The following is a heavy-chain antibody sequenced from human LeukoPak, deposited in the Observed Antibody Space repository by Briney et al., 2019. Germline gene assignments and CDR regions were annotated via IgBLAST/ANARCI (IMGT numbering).Heavy chain of an antibody. D-gene: IGHD1-1*01. J-gene: IGHJ4*02. V-gene: IGHV3-23*01. CDR3: AKDAGTTRSFYYFDY. CDR2: ISGSGGST. CDR1: GFTFSSYG. Sequence: GGSLRLSCAASGFTFSSYGMSWVRQAPGRGLEWVSAISGSGGSTYYADSVKGRFTISRDNSKNTLYLQMNSLRAEDTAVYYCAKDAGTTRSFYYFDYWGQGTLVTVSS.